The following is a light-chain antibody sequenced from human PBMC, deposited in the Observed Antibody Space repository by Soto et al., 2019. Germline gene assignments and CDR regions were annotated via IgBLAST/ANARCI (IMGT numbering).Light chain of an antibody. V-gene: IGKV3-15*01. CDR3: QQYNNWPGT. CDR1: QSVSSN. Sequence: EIVMTHSPAILSVSPGERATLSCRASQSVSSNLAWYKQKPGQAPRLLIYGASTRATGIPARFSGSGSGTDFTLTISSLQSEDFAVYYCQQYNNWPGTFGPGTKVDIK. CDR2: GAS. J-gene: IGKJ1*01.